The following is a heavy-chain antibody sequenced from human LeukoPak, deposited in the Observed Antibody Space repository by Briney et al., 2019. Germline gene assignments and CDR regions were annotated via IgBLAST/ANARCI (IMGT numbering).Heavy chain of an antibody. CDR2: ISSSSSTI. Sequence: GGSLRISCAASRFTFSSYSMNWVRQAPRKGLEWVSYISSSSSTIYYADSVKGRFTISRDNAKNSLYLQMNSLRAEDTAVYYCARDLNWETYWGQGTLVSVSS. CDR3: ARDLNWETY. V-gene: IGHV3-48*04. D-gene: IGHD7-27*01. CDR1: RFTFSSYS. J-gene: IGHJ4*02.